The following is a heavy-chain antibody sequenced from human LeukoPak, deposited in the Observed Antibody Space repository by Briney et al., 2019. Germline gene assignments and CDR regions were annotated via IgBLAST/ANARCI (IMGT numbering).Heavy chain of an antibody. V-gene: IGHV1-8*01. CDR3: ARREYDFWSGYFGNNWFDP. CDR2: MNPNSGNT. J-gene: IGHJ5*02. CDR1: GYTFTSYD. D-gene: IGHD3-3*01. Sequence: ASVEVSCKASGYTFTSYDINWVRQATGQGLEWMGWMNPNSGNTGYAQKFQGRVTMTRNTSISTAYMELSSLRSEDTAVYYCARREYDFWSGYFGNNWFDPWGQGTLVTVSS.